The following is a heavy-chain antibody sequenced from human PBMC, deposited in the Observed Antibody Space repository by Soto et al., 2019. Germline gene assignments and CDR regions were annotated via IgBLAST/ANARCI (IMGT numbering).Heavy chain of an antibody. V-gene: IGHV4-39*01. CDR3: ATYERYSDAFDI. J-gene: IGHJ3*02. CDR1: GGSISNNTYS. Sequence: SETLSLTCTVSGGSISNNTYSWGWIRQPPGKGLEWIGTIYYSGNTYYNPSLKSPVTISVDTSKNQFSLKLISVTAADTAVYYCATYERYSDAFDIWGQGTMVTVSS. D-gene: IGHD3-9*01. CDR2: IYYSGNT.